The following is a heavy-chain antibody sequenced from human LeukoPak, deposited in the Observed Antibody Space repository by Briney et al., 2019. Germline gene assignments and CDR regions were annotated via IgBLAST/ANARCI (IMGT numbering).Heavy chain of an antibody. V-gene: IGHV4-34*01. CDR2: INHSGST. D-gene: IGHD3-22*01. CDR3: ASAYDSSGYYPFDY. J-gene: IGHJ4*02. Sequence: SETLSLTCAVYGGSFSGYYWSWIRQPPGKGLEWIGEINHSGSTNYNPSLKSRVTISVDTSKNQFSLKLSSVTAADTAVYYCASAYDSSGYYPFDYWGQGILVTVSS. CDR1: GGSFSGYY.